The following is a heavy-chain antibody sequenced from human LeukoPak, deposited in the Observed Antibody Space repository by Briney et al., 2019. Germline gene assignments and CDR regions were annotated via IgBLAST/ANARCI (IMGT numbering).Heavy chain of an antibody. D-gene: IGHD3-22*01. Sequence: GGSLRLSCAASGFTFSSYEMNWVRQAPGKGLEWVSYISSSGSTIYYADSAKGRLTISRDNAKNSLYLQMNSLRAEDTAVYYCARDIGYDSSGGTDDAFDIWGQGTMVTVSS. CDR3: ARDIGYDSSGGTDDAFDI. V-gene: IGHV3-48*03. CDR1: GFTFSSYE. J-gene: IGHJ3*02. CDR2: ISSSGSTI.